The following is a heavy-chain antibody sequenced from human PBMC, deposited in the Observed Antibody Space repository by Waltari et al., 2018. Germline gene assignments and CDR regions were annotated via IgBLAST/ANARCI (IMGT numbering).Heavy chain of an antibody. V-gene: IGHV1-18*01. D-gene: IGHD6-19*01. CDR1: GYTFTSYP. CDR3: ARVSVAGPPNFDY. J-gene: IGHJ4*01. CDR2: ISPYNGNT. Sequence: QVHLVQSGAEVKKPGASVKVSCKASGYTFTSYPITWVRQAPGQGFEWRGWISPYNGNTNYAQKLQGRVTMTIDTSTSTGYMELRSLRSDDTAVFYCARVSVAGPPNFDYWGHGTLVTVSS.